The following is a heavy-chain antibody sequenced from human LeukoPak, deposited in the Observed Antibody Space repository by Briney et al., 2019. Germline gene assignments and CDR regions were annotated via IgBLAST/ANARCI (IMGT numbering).Heavy chain of an antibody. CDR1: GGTSSSYA. CDR3: ARSKDYDFWSGYRNWFDP. J-gene: IGHJ5*02. Sequence: GASVKVSCKASGGTSSSYAISWVRQAPGQGLEWMGGIIPIFGTANYAQKFQGRVTITADESTSTAYMELSSLRSEDTAVYYCARSKDYDFWSGYRNWFDPWGQGTLVTVSS. V-gene: IGHV1-69*13. CDR2: IIPIFGTA. D-gene: IGHD3-3*01.